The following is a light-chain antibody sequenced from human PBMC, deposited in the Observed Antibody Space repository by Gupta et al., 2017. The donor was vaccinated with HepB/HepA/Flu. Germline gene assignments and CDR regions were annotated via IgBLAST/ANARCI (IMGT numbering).Light chain of an antibody. CDR2: EVS. V-gene: IGLV2-8*01. CDR1: SSDIGGYNF. Sequence: QSALTQPPSASGSPGQSVPISCTGTSSDIGGYNFVSWYQQHPGKAPKLMIYEVSKWPSGVPDRFSGSKSGNTASLTVSGLQAEDEADYYCSSYASSNNWVFGGGTKLTVL. CDR3: SSYASSNNWV. J-gene: IGLJ3*02.